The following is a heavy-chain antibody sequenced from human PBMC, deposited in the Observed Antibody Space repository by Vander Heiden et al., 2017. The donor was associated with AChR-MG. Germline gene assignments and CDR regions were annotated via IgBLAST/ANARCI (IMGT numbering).Heavy chain of an antibody. V-gene: IGHV2-70*15. Sequence: QVTLRESGPALVKPTQTLTLTCTFSGFSLSTSGMCVSWIRQPPGKALEWLARIDWDDDKYYSTSLKTRLTISKDTSKNQVVLTMTNMDPVDTATYYCARTTMVRGLSKVDPWGQGTLVTVSS. CDR2: IDWDDDK. CDR1: GFSLSTSGMC. D-gene: IGHD3-10*01. CDR3: ARTTMVRGLSKVDP. J-gene: IGHJ5*02.